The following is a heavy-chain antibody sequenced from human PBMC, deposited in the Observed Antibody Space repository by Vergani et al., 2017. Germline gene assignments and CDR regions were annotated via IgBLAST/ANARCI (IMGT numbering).Heavy chain of an antibody. Sequence: QVQLVESGGGVVQPGRSLRLSCAASGFTFSSYAMHWVRQAPGKGLEWVAVISYDGSNKYYADSVKGRFTISRDNSKNTLYLQMNSLRAEDTAVYYCAKDLGIAAAGTHYYYYYGMDVWGQGTTVTVSS. CDR2: ISYDGSNK. J-gene: IGHJ6*02. CDR3: AKDLGIAAAGTHYYYYYGMDV. CDR1: GFTFSSYA. V-gene: IGHV3-30-3*01. D-gene: IGHD6-13*01.